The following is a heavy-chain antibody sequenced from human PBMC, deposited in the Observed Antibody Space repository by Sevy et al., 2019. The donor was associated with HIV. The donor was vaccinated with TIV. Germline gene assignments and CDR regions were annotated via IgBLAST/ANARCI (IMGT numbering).Heavy chain of an antibody. J-gene: IGHJ4*02. V-gene: IGHV3-30-3*01. D-gene: IGHD6-13*01. CDR1: GFTFSSYA. CDR2: ISYDGSNK. Sequence: GGSLRLSCAASGFTFSSYAMHWVRQAPGKGLEWVAVISYDGSNKYYADSVKGRFTISRDNSKNTLYLQMNSLRAEDTAVYYCARILIYSSSRNPSPDYWGQGTLVTVSS. CDR3: ARILIYSSSRNPSPDY.